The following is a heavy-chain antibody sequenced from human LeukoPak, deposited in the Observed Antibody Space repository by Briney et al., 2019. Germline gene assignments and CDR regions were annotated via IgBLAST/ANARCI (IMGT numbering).Heavy chain of an antibody. V-gene: IGHV4-4*07. CDR2: IYSTGGT. Sequence: SETLSLTCTVSGGSFSNYYWSWIRQPAGEGLEWIGRIYSTGGTNYNPSLKSRVTMSLDTSSNQFSLNLGSVTAADTAVYYCATSSINYAHDYWGQGTLVTVSS. J-gene: IGHJ4*02. D-gene: IGHD4-11*01. CDR1: GGSFSNYY. CDR3: ATSSINYAHDY.